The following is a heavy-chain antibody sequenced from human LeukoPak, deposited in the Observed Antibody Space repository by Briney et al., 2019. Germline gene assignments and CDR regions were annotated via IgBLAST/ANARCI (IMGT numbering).Heavy chain of an antibody. V-gene: IGHV3-21*01. CDR2: ISSSSSYI. CDR1: GFTFSSYS. CDR3: ASDRDNYYDSRGSIDY. Sequence: GGSLRLSCAASGFTFSSYSMNWVRQAPGKGLEWVSSISSSSSYIYYADSVKGRFTISRDNAKNSLYLQMNSLRDEDTAVYSCASDRDNYYDSRGSIDYWGQGTLVTVSS. J-gene: IGHJ4*02. D-gene: IGHD3-22*01.